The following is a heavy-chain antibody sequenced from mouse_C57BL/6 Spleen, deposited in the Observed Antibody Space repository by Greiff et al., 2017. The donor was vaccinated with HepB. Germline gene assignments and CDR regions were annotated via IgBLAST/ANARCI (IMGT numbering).Heavy chain of an antibody. CDR3: ARSRGSSPYFDY. CDR1: GYTFTSYW. J-gene: IGHJ2*01. V-gene: IGHV1-59*01. D-gene: IGHD1-1*01. CDR2: IDPSDSYT. Sequence: QVQLQQPGAELVRPGTSVKLSCKASGYTFTSYWMHWVKQRPGQGLEWIGVIDPSDSYTNYNQKFKGKATLTVDTSSSTAYMQLSSLTSEDSAVYYCARSRGSSPYFDYWGQGTTLTVSS.